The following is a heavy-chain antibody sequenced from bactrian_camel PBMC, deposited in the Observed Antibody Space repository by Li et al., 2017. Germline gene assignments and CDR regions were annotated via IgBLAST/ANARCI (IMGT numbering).Heavy chain of an antibody. CDR1: GYSSSRHC. Sequence: VQLVESGGGSVQAGGSPRLSCTHFGYSSSRHCMGWFRQAPGKAREGIAGIRRDGDEYYADSVKGRFTVSRDNTKNTLYLQMNNLTPEDTAIYYCAADRIRWSGCRLARGSDYWGQGTQVTVS. V-gene: IGHV3S53*01. CDR2: IRRDGDE. D-gene: IGHD5*01. J-gene: IGHJ4*01. CDR3: AADRIRWSGCRLARGSDY.